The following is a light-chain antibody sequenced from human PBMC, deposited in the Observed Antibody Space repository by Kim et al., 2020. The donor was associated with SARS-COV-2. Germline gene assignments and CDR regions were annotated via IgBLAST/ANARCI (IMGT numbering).Light chain of an antibody. Sequence: SSELTQDPAVSVALGQTVRITCQGDSLRNYYASWFQQKPGQAPLLVIFEKNKRPSGIPDRFSGSSSGNTASLVITGAQAEDEADYYCNSRDSSGNRWVFGGGTQLTVL. V-gene: IGLV3-19*01. CDR2: EKN. J-gene: IGLJ3*02. CDR3: NSRDSSGNRWV. CDR1: SLRNYY.